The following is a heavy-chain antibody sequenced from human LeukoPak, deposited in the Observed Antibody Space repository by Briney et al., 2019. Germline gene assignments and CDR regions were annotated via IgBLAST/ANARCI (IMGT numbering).Heavy chain of an antibody. V-gene: IGHV3-48*03. CDR2: ISSSGSTI. J-gene: IGHJ4*01. Sequence: GGSLRLSCAVSGFTFSSYEMNWVRQAPGKGLEWVSYISSSGSTIYYADSVKGRFTISRDNAKNSLYLQMNSLRAEDTAVYSCARAQDCRGETCHFDYWGHGTLVTVSS. D-gene: IGHD2-15*01. CDR3: ARAQDCRGETCHFDY. CDR1: GFTFSSYE.